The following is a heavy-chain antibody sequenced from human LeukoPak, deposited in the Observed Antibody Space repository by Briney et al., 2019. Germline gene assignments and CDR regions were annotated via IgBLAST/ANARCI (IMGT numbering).Heavy chain of an antibody. J-gene: IGHJ4*02. Sequence: PGGSLRLSCAASGFTFSNYAMNWVRQAPGKGLEWVSGISGTGGSTYYADSVKGRFTISRDNSKNTLYLQMNSLRAEDTAVYYCATIDGNTFWGQGTLVTVSS. D-gene: IGHD4-23*01. CDR1: GFTFSNYA. V-gene: IGHV3-23*01. CDR3: ATIDGNTF. CDR2: ISGTGGST.